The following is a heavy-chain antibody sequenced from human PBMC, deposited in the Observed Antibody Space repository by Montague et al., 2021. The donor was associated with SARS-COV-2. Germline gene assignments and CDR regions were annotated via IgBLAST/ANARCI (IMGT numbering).Heavy chain of an antibody. D-gene: IGHD2-2*03. CDR3: ASGYCSSNCCSSGLHY. Sequence: SETLSLTCTVSGDSINSSTCYWVWLRHAQGQELVWRLSNYYSTSTYSNPSLQIRVTVAADTSKYPFTLRLSSVTAAATYVYYCASGYCSSNCCSSGLHYWGKGTLVTVSS. V-gene: IGHV4-39*01. CDR1: GDSINSSTCY. J-gene: IGHJ4*02. CDR2: NYYSTST.